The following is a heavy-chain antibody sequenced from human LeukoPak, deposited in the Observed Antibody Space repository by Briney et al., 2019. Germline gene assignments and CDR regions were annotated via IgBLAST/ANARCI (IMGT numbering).Heavy chain of an antibody. CDR3: ARDQGDTILDAFDI. CDR2: IYTSGST. V-gene: IGHV4-4*07. CDR1: GFTFSSYA. Sequence: GSLRLSCAASGFTFSSYAMSWVRQAPGKGLEWIGRIYTSGSTNYNPSLKSRVTMAVDTSKNQFSPKLSTVTAADTAVYYCARDQGDTILDAFDIWGQGTMVTVSS. D-gene: IGHD5-18*01. J-gene: IGHJ3*02.